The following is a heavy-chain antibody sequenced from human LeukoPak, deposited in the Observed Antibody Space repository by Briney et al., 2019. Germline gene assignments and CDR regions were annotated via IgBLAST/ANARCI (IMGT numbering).Heavy chain of an antibody. CDR1: GFTFSSYA. V-gene: IGHV3-23*01. J-gene: IGHJ4*02. CDR3: AKDVPIVVVPAAAHEAFDY. D-gene: IGHD2-2*01. CDR2: ISGSGGST. Sequence: PGGSLRLSCAASGFTFSSYAMSWVRQAPGKGLELVSAISGSGGSTYYADSVKGRFTISRDNSKNTLYLQMNSLRAEDTAVYYCAKDVPIVVVPAAAHEAFDYWGQGTLVTVSS.